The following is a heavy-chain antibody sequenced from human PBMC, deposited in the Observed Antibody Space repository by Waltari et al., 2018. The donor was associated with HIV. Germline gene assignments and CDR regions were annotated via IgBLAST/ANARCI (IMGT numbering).Heavy chain of an antibody. V-gene: IGHV4-4*02. CDR1: GGSITSSNW. Sequence: QVQLQESGPGLVKPSGTLSLTCAVSGGSITSSNWWSWVRQPPGKGLEWIGAIYHSGSTNYNPSLKSRVTISLDKSKNQFSLKLSSVTATDTALYYCAGSRSSGSSVYYGMDVWGQGTTVTVSS. CDR2: IYHSGST. D-gene: IGHD3-22*01. CDR3: AGSRSSGSSVYYGMDV. J-gene: IGHJ6*02.